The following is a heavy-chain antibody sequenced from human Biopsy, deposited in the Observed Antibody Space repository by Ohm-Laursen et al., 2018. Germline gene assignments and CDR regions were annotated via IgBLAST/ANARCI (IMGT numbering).Heavy chain of an antibody. D-gene: IGHD3-16*01. CDR3: AKQWSYYESFTQHYRGDFDY. V-gene: IGHV4-59*08. CDR2: ISYSGST. CDR1: GGSIISYY. Sequence: GTLSLTCSVSGGSIISYYWTRIRQPPGKGLEWIGYISYSGSTSYNPSLKSRVTISADTSKNHLPLTLSSLTAADTAVYFCAKQWSYYESFTQHYRGDFDYWGQGTLVTVSS. J-gene: IGHJ4*02.